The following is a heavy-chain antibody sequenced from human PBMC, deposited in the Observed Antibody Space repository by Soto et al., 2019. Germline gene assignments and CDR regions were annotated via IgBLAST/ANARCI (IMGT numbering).Heavy chain of an antibody. Sequence: GGSLRLSGAASGFALRRYWMGWGRQAPGKGPGGGASMRNDGSEQYYVGAVRGRFTISRDNAQNLLYLQMTSLRADDTAVYYCARDSTDCAAACFPGWAFDSWGQGTQVTVSS. V-gene: IGHV3-7*03. J-gene: IGHJ4*02. CDR2: MRNDGSEQ. CDR1: GFALRRYW. D-gene: IGHD2-21*01. CDR3: ARDSTDCAAACFPGWAFDS.